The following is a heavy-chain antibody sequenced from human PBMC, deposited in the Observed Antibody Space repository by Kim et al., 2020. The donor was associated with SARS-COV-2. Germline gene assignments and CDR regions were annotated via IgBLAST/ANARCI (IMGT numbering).Heavy chain of an antibody. V-gene: IGHV3-21*01. CDR1: GFTFITYT. D-gene: IGHD6-19*01. CDR2: ISSRSNYI. CDR3: ARTLFGSGYDAFDI. Sequence: GGSLRLSCAASGFTFITYTMNWVRQAPGKGLEWVSSISSRSNYIYYADSVKDRFTVSRDNAKNSLYLQMNSLRAEDTAVFYCARTLFGSGYDAFDIWGQGTMVTVSS. J-gene: IGHJ3*02.